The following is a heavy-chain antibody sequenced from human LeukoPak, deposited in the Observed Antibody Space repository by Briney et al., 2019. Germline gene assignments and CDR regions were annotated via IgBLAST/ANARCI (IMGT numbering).Heavy chain of an antibody. V-gene: IGHV3-21*01. J-gene: IGHJ6*03. D-gene: IGHD2-2*01. CDR2: ISSSSSYI. CDR3: ARAPTDIVVVPAANPGGYYYYMDV. Sequence: GGSLRLSCAASGFTLSSYSMSWVRQAPGKGLEWVSSISSSSSYIYYADSVKGRFTISRDNAKNSLYLQMNSLRAEDTAVYYCARAPTDIVVVPAANPGGYYYYMDVWGKGTTVTVSS. CDR1: GFTLSSYS.